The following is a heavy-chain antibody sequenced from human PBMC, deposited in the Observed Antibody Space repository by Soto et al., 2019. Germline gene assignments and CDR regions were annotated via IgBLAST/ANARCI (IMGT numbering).Heavy chain of an antibody. V-gene: IGHV4-28*01. Sequence: QVQLQESGPGLVKPSDTLSLTCAVSGHSISSGIWWGWVRQPPGKGLEWIGSVYSRGHTYYNPSLESRVPVAGDTAKNQHSLGLTSVTAADTAVYYCGMLLGSSFFDSGGEGPLFTVSS. CDR1: GHSISSGIW. D-gene: IGHD6-13*01. J-gene: IGHJ4*02. CDR3: GMLLGSSFFDS. CDR2: VYSRGHT.